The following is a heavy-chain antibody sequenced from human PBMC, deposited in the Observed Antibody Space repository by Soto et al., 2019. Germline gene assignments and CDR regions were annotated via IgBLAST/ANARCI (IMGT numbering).Heavy chain of an antibody. Sequence: QVQLVQSGAEVKKPGSSVKVSCKASGGTFSSYAISWVGQAPGQGLEWLGGIIPIFGTANYAQKFQGRVTITADESTSTAYMELSSLRSEDTAVYYCARDLGDDYGGHNWFDPWGQGTLVTVSS. V-gene: IGHV1-69*01. CDR3: ARDLGDDYGGHNWFDP. CDR2: IIPIFGTA. J-gene: IGHJ5*02. D-gene: IGHD4-17*01. CDR1: GGTFSSYA.